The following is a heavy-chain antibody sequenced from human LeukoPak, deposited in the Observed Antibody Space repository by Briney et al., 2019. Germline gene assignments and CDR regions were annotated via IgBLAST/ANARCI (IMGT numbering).Heavy chain of an antibody. CDR3: ARGTGSLGSVVGC. J-gene: IGHJ4*02. CDR1: GGSISSGSYY. D-gene: IGHD3-10*01. V-gene: IGHV4-39*01. Sequence: SETLSLTCTISGGSISSGSYYWGWIRQPPGEGLEWIGNIYYTGRTCYNPSLESRVTISVDTPKNQFSLKLSSVTAADTAVYYCARGTGSLGSVVGCWGQGTLVTVSS. CDR2: IYYTGRT.